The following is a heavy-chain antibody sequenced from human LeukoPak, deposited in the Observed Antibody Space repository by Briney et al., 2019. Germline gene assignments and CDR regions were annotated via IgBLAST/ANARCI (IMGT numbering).Heavy chain of an antibody. V-gene: IGHV4-4*07. Sequence: SETLSLTCTVSGDSIILYHRSWIRQPAGKGLEWIGRIHMSGSTNYNPSLRSRVAISMDNSKNQFSLKLKSVTAADTAVYYCARDNSSRDDSGGYHYWGQGTLVTISS. D-gene: IGHD3-22*01. J-gene: IGHJ4*02. CDR1: GDSIILYH. CDR2: IHMSGST. CDR3: ARDNSSRDDSGGYHY.